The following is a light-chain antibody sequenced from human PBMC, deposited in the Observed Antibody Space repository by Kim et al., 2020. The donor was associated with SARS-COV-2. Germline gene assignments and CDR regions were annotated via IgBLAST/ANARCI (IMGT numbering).Light chain of an antibody. Sequence: SPGERAALSYRAGQSVSSNLAWYQQKPGQAPRLLIYGASTRATGIPARFSGSGSGTEFTLTISSLQSEDFAVYYCQQYNNWPPLTFGGGTKVDIK. CDR2: GAS. J-gene: IGKJ4*01. CDR3: QQYNNWPPLT. CDR1: QSVSSN. V-gene: IGKV3-15*01.